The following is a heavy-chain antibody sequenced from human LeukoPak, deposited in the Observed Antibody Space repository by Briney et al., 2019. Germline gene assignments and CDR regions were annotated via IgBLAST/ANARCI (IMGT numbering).Heavy chain of an antibody. J-gene: IGHJ4*02. CDR1: GVNFRSDA. Sequence: GGSLRLSCAASGVNFRSDAMYWVREAPGKGLEYVSAIGPNGVSTYYADSVKGRFSISRDNSKNTLYLQMGSLRLEDMGVYYCARDWGFDYWGQGTLVTVSS. CDR2: IGPNGVST. CDR3: ARDWGFDY. D-gene: IGHD3-16*01. V-gene: IGHV3-64*02.